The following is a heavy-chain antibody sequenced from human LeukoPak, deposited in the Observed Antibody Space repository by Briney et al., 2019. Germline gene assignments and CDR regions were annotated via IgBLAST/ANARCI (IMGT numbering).Heavy chain of an antibody. Sequence: ASVKVSYKASGYTFTSYGISWVRQAPGQGLEWMGWISAYNGNTNYAQKLQGRVTMTTDTSTSTAYMELRSLRSDDTAVYYCARGVLLWFGSGAFDIWGQGTMVTVSS. CDR3: ARGVLLWFGSGAFDI. D-gene: IGHD3-10*01. CDR1: GYTFTSYG. CDR2: ISAYNGNT. V-gene: IGHV1-18*01. J-gene: IGHJ3*02.